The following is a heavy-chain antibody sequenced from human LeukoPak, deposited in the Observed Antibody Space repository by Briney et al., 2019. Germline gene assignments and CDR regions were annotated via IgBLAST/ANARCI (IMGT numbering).Heavy chain of an antibody. J-gene: IGHJ5*02. D-gene: IGHD2-2*01. CDR3: TRHRRPSATSCYGS. V-gene: IGHV4-38-2*02. CDR2: IYYSGTT. CDR1: GYSINSGYH. Sequence: SETLSLTCIVSGYSINSGYHWGWIRQPPGKGLEWIGTIYYSGTTDYNPSLKSRVTISLDTSKNQFSLKLTSVTATDTAIYYCTRHRRPSATSCYGSWGQGTLVTVSS.